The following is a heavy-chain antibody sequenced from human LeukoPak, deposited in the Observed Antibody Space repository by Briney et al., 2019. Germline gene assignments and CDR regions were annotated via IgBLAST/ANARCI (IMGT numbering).Heavy chain of an antibody. V-gene: IGHV3-74*01. CDR2: SNLHGTTV. D-gene: IGHD6-19*01. CDR1: QFTFNGSW. CDR3: ATKQWLAPPPDS. J-gene: IGHJ4*02. Sequence: PGGSLRLSCADSQFTFNGSWMNWVRQAPGKGLVWVARSNLHGTTVDYADSVKGRFTVSRDNADNTMFLQMNSVRDEDTAVYYCATKQWLAPPPDSWGQGTPVTVSS.